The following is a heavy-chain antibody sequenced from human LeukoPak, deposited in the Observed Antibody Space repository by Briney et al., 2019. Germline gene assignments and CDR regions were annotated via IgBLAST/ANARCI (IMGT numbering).Heavy chain of an antibody. D-gene: IGHD6-19*01. CDR1: GYRFTNYW. J-gene: IGHJ4*02. V-gene: IGHV5-51*01. Sequence: GESLKISCRGSGYRFTNYWIGWVRQMPGKGLESVGIVYPGDSDTRYSPSFQGQFTISADKSISTAYLQWSSLKASDPAMYYWARLFSGGQWLDRGSDYWGQGTLVTVSS. CDR3: ARLFSGGQWLDRGSDY. CDR2: VYPGDSDT.